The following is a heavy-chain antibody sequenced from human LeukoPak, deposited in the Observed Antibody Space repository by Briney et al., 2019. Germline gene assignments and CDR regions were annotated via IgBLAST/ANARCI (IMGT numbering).Heavy chain of an antibody. Sequence: GGSLRLSCAASGFTFSSYEMHWVRQAPGKGLEWVSKISGSGGSTYYADSVKGRFTISRDNSKNTLYLQMNSLRAEDTAVYYCAKGTNSSPGLLGYWGQGTLVTVSS. CDR3: AKGTNSSPGLLGY. J-gene: IGHJ4*02. CDR2: ISGSGGST. V-gene: IGHV3-23*01. CDR1: GFTFSSYE. D-gene: IGHD5-18*01.